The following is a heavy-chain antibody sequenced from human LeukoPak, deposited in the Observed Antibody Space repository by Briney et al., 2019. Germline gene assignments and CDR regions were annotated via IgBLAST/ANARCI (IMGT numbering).Heavy chain of an antibody. J-gene: IGHJ6*02. CDR1: GFTFSSYA. CDR3: ARVVVGGWNYYGMDV. Sequence: PGGSLILSCAASGFTFSSYAMNWVRQAPGKGLEWVSSITTTTSDTYYADSVKGRFTISRDNAKNSLYLQMNSLRAEDTAVYYCARVVVGGWNYYGMDVWGQGTTVTVSS. V-gene: IGHV3-21*01. D-gene: IGHD2-15*01. CDR2: ITTTTSDT.